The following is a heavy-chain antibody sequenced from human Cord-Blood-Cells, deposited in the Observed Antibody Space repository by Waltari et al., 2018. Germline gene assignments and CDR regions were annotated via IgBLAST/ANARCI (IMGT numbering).Heavy chain of an antibody. CDR3: ARYSSSYYFDY. CDR1: GYSISSGYY. V-gene: IGHV4-38-2*01. CDR2: IYHSGST. J-gene: IGHJ4*02. Sequence: QVQLQESGPGLVKPSETLSLTCAVSGYSISSGYYWGWIRQPPGKGLEWIGSIYHSGSTYYNPSLKSRVTISVDTSKNQFSLKLSSVTAADTAVYYCARYSSSYYFDYWGQGTLVTVSS. D-gene: IGHD6-6*01.